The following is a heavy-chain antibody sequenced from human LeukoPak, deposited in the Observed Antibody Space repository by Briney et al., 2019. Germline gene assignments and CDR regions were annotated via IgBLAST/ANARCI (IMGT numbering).Heavy chain of an antibody. Sequence: SVKVSCKASGGTFISYTISWVRQAHGQGLEWMGRIIPILGIANYAQKFQGRVTITADKSTSTAYMELSSLRSEDTAVYYCATLMGDTWLDYWGQGTLVTVSS. D-gene: IGHD3-16*01. V-gene: IGHV1-69*02. CDR1: GGTFISYT. J-gene: IGHJ4*02. CDR2: IIPILGIA. CDR3: ATLMGDTWLDY.